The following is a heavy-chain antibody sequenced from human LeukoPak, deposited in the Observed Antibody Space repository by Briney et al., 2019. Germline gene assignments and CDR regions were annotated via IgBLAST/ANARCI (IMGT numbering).Heavy chain of an antibody. CDR3: TRSEGNDAFDV. J-gene: IGHJ3*01. CDR1: GGTFNSHT. D-gene: IGHD3-10*01. V-gene: IGHV1-69*13. CDR2: ILPLLGST. Sequence: SVKVSCKASGGTFNSHTLGWVRQAPGQGLEWMGGILPLLGSTNVAQKFQGKVSFTADATTATGYMELTSLTSDDTATYFCTRSEGNDAFDVWGQGTMVIVTS.